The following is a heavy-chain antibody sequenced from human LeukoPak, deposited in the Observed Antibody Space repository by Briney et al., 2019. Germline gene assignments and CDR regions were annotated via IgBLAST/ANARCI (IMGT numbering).Heavy chain of an antibody. D-gene: IGHD6-19*01. CDR1: GYTFTGYY. CDR2: MNPNSGNT. Sequence: ASVKVSCKASGYTFTGYYMHWVRQAPGQGLEWMGWMNPNSGNTGYAQKFQGRVTMTRNTSISTAYMELSSLRSEDTAVYYCARSSGWYEDYYYGMDVWGQGTTVTVSS. V-gene: IGHV1-8*02. CDR3: ARSSGWYEDYYYGMDV. J-gene: IGHJ6*02.